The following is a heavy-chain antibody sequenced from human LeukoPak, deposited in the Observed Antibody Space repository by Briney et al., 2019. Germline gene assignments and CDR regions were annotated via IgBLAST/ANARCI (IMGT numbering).Heavy chain of an antibody. J-gene: IGHJ4*02. V-gene: IGHV3-23*01. D-gene: IGHD3-10*01. CDR1: GFTFSNAW. CDR2: INGSGGST. CDR3: AKEITMVRGVTDGFDY. Sequence: PGGSLRLSCAASGFTFSNAWRRWVRQAPGKGLEGVSPINGSGGSTYYADSVRGGFTISRDNYKNTLYRQMNSLRSEDTAVYYCAKEITMVRGVTDGFDYWGQGTLVTVSS.